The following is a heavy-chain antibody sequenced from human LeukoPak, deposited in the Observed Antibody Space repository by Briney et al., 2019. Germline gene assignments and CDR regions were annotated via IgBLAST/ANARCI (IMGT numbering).Heavy chain of an antibody. CDR2: INPNSGGT. CDR3: ARDWGGDYGRPDY. V-gene: IGHV1-2*02. Sequence: ASVKVSCKASGVTFRSYAISWVRQAPGQGLEWMGWINPNSGGTNYAQKFQGRVTMTRDTSISTAYMELSRLRSDDTAVYYCARDWGGDYGRPDYWGQGTLVTVSS. CDR1: GVTFRSYA. D-gene: IGHD4-17*01. J-gene: IGHJ4*02.